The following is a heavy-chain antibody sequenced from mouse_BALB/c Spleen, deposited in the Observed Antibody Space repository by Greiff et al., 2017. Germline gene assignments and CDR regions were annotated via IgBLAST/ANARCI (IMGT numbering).Heavy chain of an antibody. CDR2: IYPGDGDT. D-gene: IGHD2-14*01. J-gene: IGHJ2*01. CDR3: ARLDYRYEGRKDYFDY. V-gene: IGHV1-87*01. CDR1: GYTFTSYW. Sequence: QVQLQQSGAELARPGASVKLSCKASGYTFTSYWMQWVKQRPGQGLEWIGAIYPGDGDTRYTQKFKGKATLTADKSSSTAYMQLSSLASEDSAVYYCARLDYRYEGRKDYFDYWGQGTTLTVSS.